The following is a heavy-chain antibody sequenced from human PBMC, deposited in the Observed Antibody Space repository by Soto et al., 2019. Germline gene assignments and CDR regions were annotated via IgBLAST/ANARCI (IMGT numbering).Heavy chain of an antibody. CDR2: IDWDDDK. Sequence: SGPTLVNPTQTLTLTCTFSGFSLSTSGMCVSWIRQPPGKALEWLALIDWDDDKYYSTSLKTRLTISKDTSKNQVVLTMTNMDPVDTATYYCARFYRYRPYYGMDVWGQGTTVTVSS. CDR1: GFSLSTSGMC. D-gene: IGHD5-18*01. CDR3: ARFYRYRPYYGMDV. V-gene: IGHV2-70*01. J-gene: IGHJ6*02.